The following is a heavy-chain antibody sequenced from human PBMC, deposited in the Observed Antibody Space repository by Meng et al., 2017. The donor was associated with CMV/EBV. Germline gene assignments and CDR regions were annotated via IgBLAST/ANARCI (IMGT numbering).Heavy chain of an antibody. CDR2: IYYSGST. J-gene: IGHJ4*02. Sequence: GSLRLSCTVSGGSISSSSYYWGWIRQPPGKGLEWIGSIYYSGSTYYNPSLKSRVTISVDTSKNQFSLKLSSVTAADTAVYYCASIIYDFWGQGTLVTVSS. V-gene: IGHV4-39*01. CDR1: GGSISSSSYY. D-gene: IGHD3-3*01. CDR3: ASIIYDF.